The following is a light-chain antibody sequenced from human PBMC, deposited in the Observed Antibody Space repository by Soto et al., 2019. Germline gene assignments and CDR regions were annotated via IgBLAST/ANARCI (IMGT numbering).Light chain of an antibody. CDR1: QSISSW. CDR2: DAS. J-gene: IGKJ2*02. V-gene: IGKV1-5*01. Sequence: DIQMTQSPSTLSASVGDSVTITCRASQSISSWLAWYQQKPGKAPKVLIYDASSLKSGVPSRFSGSGSGTEFTLTISSLQPDDFATYYCQQYNSYCTFGQGTKLEIK. CDR3: QQYNSYCT.